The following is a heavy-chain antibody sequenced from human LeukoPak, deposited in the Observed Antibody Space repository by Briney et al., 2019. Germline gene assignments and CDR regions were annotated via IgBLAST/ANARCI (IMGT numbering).Heavy chain of an antibody. D-gene: IGHD2-15*01. V-gene: IGHV4-39*01. Sequence: SGTLSLTCTVSGGSISSSSYYWGWIRQPPGKGLEWIGSIYYSGSTYYNPSLKSRVTISVDTPKNQFSLKLSSVTAADTAVYYCARAVGWYYATHPFDYWGQGTLVTVSS. CDR2: IYYSGST. CDR1: GGSISSSSYY. J-gene: IGHJ4*02. CDR3: ARAVGWYYATHPFDY.